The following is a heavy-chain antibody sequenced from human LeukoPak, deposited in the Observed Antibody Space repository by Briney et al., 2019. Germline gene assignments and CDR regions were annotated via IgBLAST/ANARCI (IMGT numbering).Heavy chain of an antibody. V-gene: IGHV1-69*13. CDR1: GGTFSSYA. CDR2: IIPIFGTA. D-gene: IGHD3-10*01. J-gene: IGHJ6*02. Sequence: SVKVSCKASGGTFSSYAISWVRQAPGQGLEWMGGIIPIFGTANYAQKFQGRVTITADESTSTAYMELSSLRSEDTAVYYCARALHSYYYGSGSPHDYYGMDVWGQGTTVTVSS. CDR3: ARALHSYYYGSGSPHDYYGMDV.